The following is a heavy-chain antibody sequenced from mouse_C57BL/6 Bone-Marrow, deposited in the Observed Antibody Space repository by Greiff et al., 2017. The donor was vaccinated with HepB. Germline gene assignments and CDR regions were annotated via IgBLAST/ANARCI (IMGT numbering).Heavy chain of an antibody. D-gene: IGHD2-5*01. CDR1: GFSLTSYG. CDR2: IWSGGST. V-gene: IGHV2-2*01. J-gene: IGHJ4*01. Sequence: QVQLQQSGPGLVQPSQSLSITCTVSGFSLTSYGVHWVRQSPGKGLEWLGVIWSGGSTDYNAAFISRLSISKDNSKSQVFFKMNSLQADDTAIYYCARKGNYSNLYAMDYWGQGTSVTVSS. CDR3: ARKGNYSNLYAMDY.